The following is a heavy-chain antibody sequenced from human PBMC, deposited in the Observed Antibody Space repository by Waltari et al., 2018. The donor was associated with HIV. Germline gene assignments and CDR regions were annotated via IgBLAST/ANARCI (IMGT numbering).Heavy chain of an antibody. Sequence: EVQLVQSGAEVKKPGESLKISCKASGYSFTGYWIGWCARCPAKAWSGWESSILVTLIPDTARPSKAQVTISVDKSISTAYLQWSSLKASDTAMYYCARTRVETAMVNFYYWGQGTLVTVSS. CDR2: SILVTLIP. J-gene: IGHJ4*02. CDR3: ARTRVETAMVNFYY. V-gene: IGHV5-51*01. D-gene: IGHD5-18*01. CDR1: GYSFTGYW.